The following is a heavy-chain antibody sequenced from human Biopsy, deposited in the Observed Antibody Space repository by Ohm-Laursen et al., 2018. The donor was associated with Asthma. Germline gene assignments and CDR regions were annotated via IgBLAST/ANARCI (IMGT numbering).Heavy chain of an antibody. Sequence: SLRLSCAASGFTFSDYYMSWIRQAPGKGLEWISYINGKSNSIEYADSVKGRLTISRDNAKNSLYLQMHSLRAEDTAVYYCARDSYSSGLYDDFESWGQGTLVTVSS. V-gene: IGHV3-11*01. D-gene: IGHD6-19*01. J-gene: IGHJ4*02. CDR3: ARDSYSSGLYDDFES. CDR1: GFTFSDYY. CDR2: INGKSNSI.